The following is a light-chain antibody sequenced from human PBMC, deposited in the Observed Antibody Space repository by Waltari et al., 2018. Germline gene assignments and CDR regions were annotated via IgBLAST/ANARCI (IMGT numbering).Light chain of an antibody. J-gene: IGLJ1*01. Sequence: YQQHPGKAPKRMIYDVSSRPSGVSNRFFGSKSGNTASLTISGLQAEDEAVYFCSSYSTSITPYVFGTGTKVTVL. CDR2: DVS. V-gene: IGLV2-14*03. CDR3: SSYSTSITPYV.